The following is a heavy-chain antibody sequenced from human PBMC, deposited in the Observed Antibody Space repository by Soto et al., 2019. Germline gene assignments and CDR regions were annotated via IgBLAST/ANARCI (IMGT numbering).Heavy chain of an antibody. CDR3: AREREGDYVLRP. J-gene: IGHJ5*02. V-gene: IGHV1-8*01. CDR1: GYTFTSYD. Sequence: QVQLVQSGAEVKKPGASLKVSCKASGYTFTSYDINWVRQATGQGLEWMGWMNPNSGNTGYAQKFQGRVTMTRNTSISTAYMELSSLRSEDTGVYYCAREREGDYVLRPWGQGTLVNGSS. CDR2: MNPNSGNT. D-gene: IGHD3-16*01.